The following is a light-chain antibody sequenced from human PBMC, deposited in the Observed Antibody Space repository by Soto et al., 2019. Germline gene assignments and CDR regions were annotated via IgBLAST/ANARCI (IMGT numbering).Light chain of an antibody. Sequence: DIPMTQSPSSVSASVGDRVTITCRASQAITSWLAWYQQKPGRAPKLVNYAASSLQRGVPSRFSGSGSGRHFTLTISSLQPEDFATYVCQQTSSFPLTFGGGTKVEIK. V-gene: IGKV1-12*01. CDR2: AAS. J-gene: IGKJ4*01. CDR3: QQTSSFPLT. CDR1: QAITSW.